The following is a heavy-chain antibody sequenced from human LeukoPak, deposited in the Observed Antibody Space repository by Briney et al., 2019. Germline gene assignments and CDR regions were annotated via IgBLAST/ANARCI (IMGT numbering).Heavy chain of an antibody. J-gene: IGHJ5*02. Sequence: ASVKVSCKASGYTFTDYYMHWVRQAPGQGLEWMGWINPNNGGTNYAQKFQGRVTMTRDTSISTAYMELSRLRSDDTAVYYCARAPPRISWFDPWGQGTLVTVSS. V-gene: IGHV1-2*02. CDR2: INPNNGGT. CDR1: GYTFTDYY. D-gene: IGHD2-15*01. CDR3: ARAPPRISWFDP.